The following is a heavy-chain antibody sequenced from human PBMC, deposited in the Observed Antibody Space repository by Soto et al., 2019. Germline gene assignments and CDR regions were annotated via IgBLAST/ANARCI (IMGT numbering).Heavy chain of an antibody. CDR2: IYHSGTT. Sequence: QVQLQESGPGLVRPSETLSLACTVSGGSISSANWWSWIRQFPGKGLEYIGEIYHSGTTNYNPSLKRRVTIFVDKSKNQFSLNLTSVTAADTAVYYCARLGSGDYNWFDPWGQGTLVSVSS. J-gene: IGHJ5*02. V-gene: IGHV4-4*02. CDR3: ARLGSGDYNWFDP. D-gene: IGHD3-10*01. CDR1: GGSISSANW.